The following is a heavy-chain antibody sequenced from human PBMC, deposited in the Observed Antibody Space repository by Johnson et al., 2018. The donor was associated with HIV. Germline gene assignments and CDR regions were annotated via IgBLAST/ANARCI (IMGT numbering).Heavy chain of an antibody. CDR3: AKEANPYSSSWYGDAFDI. CDR1: GFTFDHYG. D-gene: IGHD6-13*01. J-gene: IGHJ3*02. CDR2: INGDGDRT. V-gene: IGHV3-20*04. Sequence: VQLVESGGGLIQPGGSLRLSCAASGFTFDHYGMSWVRQAPGKGLEWVSGINGDGDRTGYADSVKGRFTISRDSAKNTLYLQVNSLSDEDTAVYYCAKEANPYSSSWYGDAFDIWGQGTMVTVSS.